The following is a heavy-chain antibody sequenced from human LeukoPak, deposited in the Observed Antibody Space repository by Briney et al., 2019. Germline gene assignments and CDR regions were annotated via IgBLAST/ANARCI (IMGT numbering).Heavy chain of an antibody. CDR1: GFTFSSFP. CDR3: TRDGDTGMVGGYYYYMDV. Sequence: GGSLRLSCAAPGFTFSSFPMNSVRQAQGKGLEWVPPFTSSSSYIYYADSVRGRFSISRDNAKNSLYLQMNTRRAEDTAVYYCTRDGDTGMVGGYYYYMDVWGEGNTVTVSS. V-gene: IGHV3-21*01. D-gene: IGHD5-18*01. CDR2: FTSSSSYI. J-gene: IGHJ6*03.